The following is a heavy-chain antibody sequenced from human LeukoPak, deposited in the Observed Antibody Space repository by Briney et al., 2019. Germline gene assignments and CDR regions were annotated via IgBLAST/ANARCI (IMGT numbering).Heavy chain of an antibody. J-gene: IGHJ4*02. CDR3: AGLNYGSGQR. V-gene: IGHV4-39*01. Sequence: SETLSLTCTVSGGSISSYYWGWIRQPPGKGLEWIGSIYYSGSTYYNPSLKSRVTISVDTSKNQFSLKLSSVTAADTAVYYCAGLNYGSGQRWGQGTLVTVSS. CDR1: GGSISSYY. D-gene: IGHD3-10*01. CDR2: IYYSGST.